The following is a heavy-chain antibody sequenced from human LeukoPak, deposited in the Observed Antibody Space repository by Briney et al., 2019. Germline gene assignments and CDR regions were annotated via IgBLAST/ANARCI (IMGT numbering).Heavy chain of an antibody. V-gene: IGHV3-7*01. J-gene: IGHJ4*02. Sequence: TGGSLRLSCAASGFTFSSYWMSWVRQAPGKGREWVANIKQDGSEKYYVDSVKGRFTISRDNAKNSLYLQMNSLRAEDTAVYYCARDLGILWFGELSLDYWGQGTLVTVSS. D-gene: IGHD3-10*01. CDR1: GFTFSSYW. CDR3: ARDLGILWFGELSLDY. CDR2: IKQDGSEK.